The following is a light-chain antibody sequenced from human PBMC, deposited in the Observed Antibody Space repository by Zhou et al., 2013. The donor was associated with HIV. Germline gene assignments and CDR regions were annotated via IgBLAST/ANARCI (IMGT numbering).Light chain of an antibody. J-gene: IGKJ1*01. CDR3: QQYTKSIWT. CDR1: QSLSSNY. CDR2: DAF. Sequence: EIVLTQSPGTLSLSPGESVTLSCRASQSLSSNYLAWYQQRPGQAPRLLIYDAFRRATGIPDRFSGSGSGTEFTLTISSLEPEDFAVYYCQQYTKSIWTFGQGPRWKSN. V-gene: IGKV3-20*01.